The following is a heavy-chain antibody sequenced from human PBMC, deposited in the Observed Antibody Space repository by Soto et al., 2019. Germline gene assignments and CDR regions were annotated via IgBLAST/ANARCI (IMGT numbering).Heavy chain of an antibody. D-gene: IGHD3-3*01. CDR2: TYYRSKWYN. Sequence: SQTLSLTCAISGDSVSSNSAAWNWIRQSPSRGLEWLGRTYYRSKWYNDYAVSVKSRITINPDTSKNQFSLQLNSVTPEDTAVYYCARDLVYYDFWSGYPKSNYNCFDPWGQGTLVTVSP. J-gene: IGHJ5*02. CDR1: GDSVSSNSAA. CDR3: ARDLVYYDFWSGYPKSNYNCFDP. V-gene: IGHV6-1*01.